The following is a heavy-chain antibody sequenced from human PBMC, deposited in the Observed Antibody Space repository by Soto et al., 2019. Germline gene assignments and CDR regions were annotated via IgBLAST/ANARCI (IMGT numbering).Heavy chain of an antibody. V-gene: IGHV1-58*01. CDR3: AADPRYYYDSSGYYANPGVYYYYGMDV. D-gene: IGHD3-22*01. CDR2: IVVGSGNT. Sequence: SVKVSCKASGFTFTSSAVQWARQARGQRLEWIGWIVVGSGNTNYAQKFQERVTITRDMSTGTAYMELSSLRSEDTAVYYCAADPRYYYDSSGYYANPGVYYYYGMDVWGQGTTVTVSS. CDR1: GFTFTSSA. J-gene: IGHJ6*02.